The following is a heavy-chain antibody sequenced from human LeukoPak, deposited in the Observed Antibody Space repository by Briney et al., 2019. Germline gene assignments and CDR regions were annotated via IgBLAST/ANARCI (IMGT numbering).Heavy chain of an antibody. V-gene: IGHV1-24*01. Sequence: ASVKVSCKVSGYTLTELSMHWVRQAPGKGLEWMGGFDPEDGETIYAQKFQGRVTMTEDTSTDTAYMELSSLRSEDTAVYYCATPYRSIVGASDAFDIWGQGTMVTVSS. CDR1: GYTLTELS. D-gene: IGHD1-26*01. CDR3: ATPYRSIVGASDAFDI. CDR2: FDPEDGET. J-gene: IGHJ3*02.